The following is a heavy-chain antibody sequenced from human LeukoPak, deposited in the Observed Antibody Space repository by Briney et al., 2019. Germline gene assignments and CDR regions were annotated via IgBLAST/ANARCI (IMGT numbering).Heavy chain of an antibody. J-gene: IGHJ4*02. CDR3: TRGESDY. D-gene: IGHD1-26*01. Sequence: GGSLRLSCAASGFTFSGSAPHWVRQASGKGLEWVGRIRSTANGYATAYAASVKGRFTISRDDSKNTAYLQMNSLKTEDTAVYYCTRGESDYSGQGTLVTVSS. V-gene: IGHV3-73*01. CDR2: IRSTANGYAT. CDR1: GFTFSGSA.